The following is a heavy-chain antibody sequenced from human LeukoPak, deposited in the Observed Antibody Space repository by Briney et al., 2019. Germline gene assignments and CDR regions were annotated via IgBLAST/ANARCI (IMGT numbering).Heavy chain of an antibody. CDR1: GFTFSSYS. J-gene: IGHJ4*02. CDR3: ARVVRGTAMDMYYFDY. CDR2: ISSSSSYI. Sequence: PGGSLRLSCAASGFTFSSYSMNWVRQAPGKGLEWVSSISSSSSYIYYADSVKGRFTISRDNAKNSLYLQMNSLRAEDTAVYYCARVVRGTAMDMYYFDYWGQGTLSPSPQ. D-gene: IGHD5-18*01. V-gene: IGHV3-21*01.